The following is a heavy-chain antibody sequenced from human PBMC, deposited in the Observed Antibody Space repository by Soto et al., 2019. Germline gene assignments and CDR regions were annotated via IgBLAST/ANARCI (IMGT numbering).Heavy chain of an antibody. J-gene: IGHJ3*02. D-gene: IGHD1-1*01. CDR3: AIDGPSNRGNLYAYDI. V-gene: IGHV1-18*04. CDR2: VSPYDGHA. CDR1: GYSFTSYG. Sequence: ASVKVSCKGSGYSFTSYGISWVRQAPGQGLEWMGRVSPYDGHANYAQNLQDRVAMTTDTSTSTAFLELRSLRSDDTAVYFCAIDGPSNRGNLYAYDISGQGTMVTVSS.